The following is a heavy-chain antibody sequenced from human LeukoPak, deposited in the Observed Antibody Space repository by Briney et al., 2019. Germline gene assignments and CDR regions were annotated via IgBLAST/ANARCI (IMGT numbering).Heavy chain of an antibody. J-gene: IGHJ4*02. D-gene: IGHD2-2*01. CDR2: IIPIVGIA. CDR3: AAQKDIVAVPAADDY. V-gene: IGHV1-69*02. CDR1: GGTFSSYT. Sequence: SVKVSCKASGGTFSSYTISWVPQAPGQGLEGIGRIIPIVGIANYAQKFQGRVTITADKSTSTTYMELSSLRSEDRAVYYCAAQKDIVAVPAADDYWGQGTLVTVSS.